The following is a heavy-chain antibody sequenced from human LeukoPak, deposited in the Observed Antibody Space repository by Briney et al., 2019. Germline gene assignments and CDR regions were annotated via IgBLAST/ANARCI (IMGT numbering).Heavy chain of an antibody. CDR3: ARDLHGSGTWDWFDP. V-gene: IGHV4-4*07. CDR1: GGSISSYY. CDR2: VCTNGNT. D-gene: IGHD3-10*01. J-gene: IGHJ5*02. Sequence: SETLSLTCTVSGGSISSYYWSWIRQPAGKGLEWIGRVCTNGNTNYNPSLKSRVTMSLDTSKNQFSLKLNSVTAADTAMYYCARDLHGSGTWDWFDPWGQGTLVTVSS.